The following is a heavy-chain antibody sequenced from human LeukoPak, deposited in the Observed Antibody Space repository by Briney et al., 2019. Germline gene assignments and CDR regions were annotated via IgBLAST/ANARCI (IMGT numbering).Heavy chain of an antibody. J-gene: IGHJ4*02. CDR2: ISADGRTV. Sequence: PGGSLRLSCAASGFTFNTYWMHWVRQVPDKGLVWVSRISADGRTVNYADSVRGRFTISRDNAKNTVFLQMNSLRVEDTAVYYCATIVVDFLDYWGQGALVTVSS. CDR3: ATIVVDFLDY. CDR1: GFTFNTYW. V-gene: IGHV3-74*01. D-gene: IGHD2-15*01.